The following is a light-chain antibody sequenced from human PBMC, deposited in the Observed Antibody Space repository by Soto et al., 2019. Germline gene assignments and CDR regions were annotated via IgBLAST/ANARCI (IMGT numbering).Light chain of an antibody. CDR1: QSVSSTF. V-gene: IGKV3-20*01. Sequence: EIVLTQSPGSLSLSPGERATLSCRASQSVSSTFFAWYQQRPGQAPRLPMYGASSRATGIPERFSGSGSGTDFTLTISRLEPEDFAVYYCQQFDSSVPFGQGTKVEIK. CDR3: QQFDSSVP. J-gene: IGKJ1*01. CDR2: GAS.